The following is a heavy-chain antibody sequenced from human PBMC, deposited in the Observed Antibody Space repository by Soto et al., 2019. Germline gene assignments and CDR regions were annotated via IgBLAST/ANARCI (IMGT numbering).Heavy chain of an antibody. CDR3: ARDKAYGDYYFDY. CDR1: GFTFSSYS. Sequence: ESGGGLVQPGGSLRLSCAASGFTFSSYSMNWVRQAPGKGLEWVSYISSSSSTIYYADSVKGRFTISRDNAKNSLYLQMNSLRAEDTAVYYCARDKAYGDYYFDYWGQGTLVTVSS. V-gene: IGHV3-48*01. J-gene: IGHJ4*02. D-gene: IGHD4-17*01. CDR2: ISSSSSTI.